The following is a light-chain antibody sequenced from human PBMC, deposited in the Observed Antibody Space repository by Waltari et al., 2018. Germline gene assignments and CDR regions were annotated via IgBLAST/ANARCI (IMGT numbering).Light chain of an antibody. J-gene: IGKJ1*01. CDR3: QQYYSTPWT. CDR2: WAS. V-gene: IGKV4-1*01. Sequence: DIVMTQSPDSLAVSLGGRATINCKSSQIVLYSSNNKNYLAWYQQKPGQPPKLLIYWASTRESGVPDRFSGSGSGTDFTLTISSLQAEDVAVYYCQQYYSTPWTFGQGTKVEIK. CDR1: QIVLYSSNNKNY.